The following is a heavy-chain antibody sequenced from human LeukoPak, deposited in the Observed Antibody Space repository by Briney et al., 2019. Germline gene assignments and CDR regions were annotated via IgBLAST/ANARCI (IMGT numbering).Heavy chain of an antibody. D-gene: IGHD4-23*01. CDR1: GFTFSNYW. Sequence: GGSLRLSCAASGFTFSNYWMHWVRQGPGKGLVWVSRINSDGRLTSYADSVKGRFTISRENAKNTLYLQMNSLRAEDTAVYYCARDLRTPSDTNIAIDYWGQGTLVTVSS. J-gene: IGHJ4*02. V-gene: IGHV3-74*01. CDR3: ARDLRTPSDTNIAIDY. CDR2: INSDGRLT.